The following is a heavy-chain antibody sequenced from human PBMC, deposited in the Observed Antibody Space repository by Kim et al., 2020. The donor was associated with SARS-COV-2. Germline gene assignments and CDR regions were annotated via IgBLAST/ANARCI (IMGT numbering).Heavy chain of an antibody. D-gene: IGHD2-8*01. V-gene: IGHV3-30-3*01. J-gene: IGHJ4*02. CDR1: GFTFSSYA. CDR3: ASESDIVLMVYAIYY. Sequence: GGSLRLSCAASGFTFSSYAMHWVRQAPGKGLEWVAVISYDGSNKYYADSVKGRFTISRDNSKNTLYLQMNSLRAEDTAVYYCASESDIVLMVYAIYYWGQGTLVTVSS. CDR2: ISYDGSNK.